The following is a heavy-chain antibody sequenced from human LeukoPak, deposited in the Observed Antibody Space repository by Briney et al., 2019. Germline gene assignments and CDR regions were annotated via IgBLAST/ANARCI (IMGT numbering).Heavy chain of an antibody. D-gene: IGHD4-17*01. Sequence: PSETLSLTCTVSGGSISSSSHYWGWIRQPPGKGLEWIGSIYYSGSTYYNPSLKSRVTISVDTSKNQFSLKLSSVTAADTAVYYCARTTIGGMDVWGQGTTVTVSS. CDR1: GGSISSSSHY. V-gene: IGHV4-39*07. J-gene: IGHJ6*02. CDR2: IYYSGST. CDR3: ARTTIGGMDV.